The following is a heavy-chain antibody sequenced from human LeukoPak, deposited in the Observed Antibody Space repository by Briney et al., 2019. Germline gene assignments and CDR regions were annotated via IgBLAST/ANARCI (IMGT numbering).Heavy chain of an antibody. J-gene: IGHJ4*02. CDR3: AKEEVISGNHGVYFDY. D-gene: IGHD3-22*01. V-gene: IGHV3-30*02. CDR1: VFTFRIYG. Sequence: PGGSLRLSCAASVFTFRIYGMHWVRQAPGKGLEWVAFIRYDGNSNYYADFVKGRFNISRDNSRSPLYLQINSLRAEDTAVYYCAKEEVISGNHGVYFDYWGQGTLVSVSS. CDR2: IRYDGNSN.